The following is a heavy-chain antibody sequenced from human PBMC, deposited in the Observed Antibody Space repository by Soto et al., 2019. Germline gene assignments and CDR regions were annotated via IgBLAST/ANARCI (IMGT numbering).Heavy chain of an antibody. Sequence: QVQLQESGPGLVKPSGTLFLTCVVSGGSISSNNWWSWVRQPPGKGLEWIGEIYHSGSTNYNPSLKSRATISVDKSKNHLSLKLSSVTAADTAVYYCARVVNSGMDPWGQGTLVTVSS. CDR2: IYHSGST. V-gene: IGHV4-4*02. CDR1: GGSISSNNW. D-gene: IGHD6-25*01. CDR3: ARVVNSGMDP. J-gene: IGHJ5*02.